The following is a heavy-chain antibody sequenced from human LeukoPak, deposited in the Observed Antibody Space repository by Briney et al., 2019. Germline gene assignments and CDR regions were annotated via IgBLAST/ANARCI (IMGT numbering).Heavy chain of an antibody. CDR2: IYSGGST. CDR3: ARGELAKFDY. J-gene: IGHJ4*02. V-gene: IGHV3-53*01. CDR1: GFTVSSNY. D-gene: IGHD5-24*01. Sequence: GGSLRLSCAASGFTVSSNYMSWVRQAPGKGLEWVSVIYSGGSTYYADSVKGRFTISRDNAKNSLYLQMNSLTAEDTAVYYCARGELAKFDYWGQGTLVTVSS.